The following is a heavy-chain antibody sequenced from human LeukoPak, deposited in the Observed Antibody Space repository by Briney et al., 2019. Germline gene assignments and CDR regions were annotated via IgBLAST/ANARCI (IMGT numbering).Heavy chain of an antibody. CDR2: IYPGDSDT. V-gene: IGHV5-51*01. CDR1: GYTFTSYW. Sequence: KVSCKASGYTFTSYWIGWVRQMPGKGLEWMGIIYPGDSDTRYSPSFQGQVTISADKSISTAYLQWSSLKASDTAMYYCARLSRYDFWSGYYTRYYYMDVWGKGTTVTVSS. D-gene: IGHD3-3*01. J-gene: IGHJ6*03. CDR3: ARLSRYDFWSGYYTRYYYMDV.